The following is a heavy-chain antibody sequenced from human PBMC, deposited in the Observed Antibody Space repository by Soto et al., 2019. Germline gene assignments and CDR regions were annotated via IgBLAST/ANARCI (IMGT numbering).Heavy chain of an antibody. V-gene: IGHV3-30-3*01. CDR1: GFTFSSYA. J-gene: IGHJ3*02. D-gene: IGHD2-8*01. CDR3: ASDPTLGYCTNGGCRTKAFDI. Sequence: QVQLVESGGGVVQPGRSLRLSCAASGFTFSSYAMHWVRQAPGKGLEWVAVISYDGSNKYYADSVKGRFTISRDNSKNTLYLHMNSLRAEDTAVYCCASDPTLGYCTNGGCRTKAFDIWGQGTMVTVSS. CDR2: ISYDGSNK.